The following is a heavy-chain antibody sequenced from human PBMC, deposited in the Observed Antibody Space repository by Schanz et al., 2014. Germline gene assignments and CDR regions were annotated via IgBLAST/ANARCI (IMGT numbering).Heavy chain of an antibody. D-gene: IGHD2-8*02. Sequence: EVQLVESGGGLIQPGGSLRLSCAASGFTFSSYSMNWVRQAPGKGLEWVSAISGSGGSTYYADSVKGRFTISRDNFKGALYLQMSSLRAEDTAVYYCAKSLESCPGGRCSRGYFDYWGQGTLVTVSS. CDR3: AKSLESCPGGRCSRGYFDY. V-gene: IGHV3-23*04. J-gene: IGHJ4*02. CDR2: ISGSGGST. CDR1: GFTFSSYS.